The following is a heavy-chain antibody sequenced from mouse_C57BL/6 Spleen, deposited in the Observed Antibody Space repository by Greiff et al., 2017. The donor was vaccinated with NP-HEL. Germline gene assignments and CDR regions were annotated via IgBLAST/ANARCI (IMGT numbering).Heavy chain of an antibody. CDR2: IYPSDSET. CDR3: ARRSYDGYRDY. V-gene: IGHV1-61*01. J-gene: IGHJ2*01. CDR1: GYTFTSYW. D-gene: IGHD2-3*01. Sequence: VQLQQPGAELVRPGSSVKLSCKASGYTFTSYWMDWVKQRPGQGLEWIGNIYPSDSETHYNQKFKDKATLTVDKSSSTAYMQLSSLTSEDSAVYYCARRSYDGYRDYWGQGTTLTVSS.